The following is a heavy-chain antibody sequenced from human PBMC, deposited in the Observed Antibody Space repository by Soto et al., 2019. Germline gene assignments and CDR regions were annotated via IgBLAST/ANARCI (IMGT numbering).Heavy chain of an antibody. CDR1: GGSISSSSYY. Sequence: QLQLQESGPGLVKPSETLSLTCTVSGGSISSSSYYWGWIRQPPGKGLEWIGSIYYSGSTYYNPSLKSRVTISVDTSKNQFSLKLSSVTAADTAVYYCASRCPFPYCSGGSWNFDYWVQGTLVTVSS. CDR2: IYYSGST. D-gene: IGHD2-15*01. CDR3: ASRCPFPYCSGGSWNFDY. V-gene: IGHV4-39*01. J-gene: IGHJ4*02.